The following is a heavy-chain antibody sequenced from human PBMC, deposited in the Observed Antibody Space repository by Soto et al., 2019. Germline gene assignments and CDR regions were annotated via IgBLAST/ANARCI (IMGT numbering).Heavy chain of an antibody. Sequence: SETLSLTCTVSGGSISSSSYYWGWIRQPPGKGLEWIGSIYYTGSTYYNPSLKSRVTISVDTSKNQFSLKLSSVTAADTAVYYCARGTGLAVAGTGFDYWAQGNLVTVSS. CDR1: GGSISSSSYY. CDR3: ARGTGLAVAGTGFDY. V-gene: IGHV4-39*07. J-gene: IGHJ4*02. CDR2: IYYTGST. D-gene: IGHD6-19*01.